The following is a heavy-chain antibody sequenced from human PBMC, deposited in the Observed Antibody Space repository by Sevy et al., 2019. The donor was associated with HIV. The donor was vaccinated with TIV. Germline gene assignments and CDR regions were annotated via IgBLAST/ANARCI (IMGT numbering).Heavy chain of an antibody. J-gene: IGHJ4*02. D-gene: IGHD3-22*01. Sequence: GGSLRLSCEASGFTFNSYAMNWVRQAPGKGLEWVAGISGNGDSAYYAGSGKGRFTISRDNSKNTVYLEMNRVRAEDTAIFFCARSSLIYSDSDYSFLSTFTFDSWGQGTLVTVSS. V-gene: IGHV3-23*01. CDR3: ARSSLIYSDSDYSFLSTFTFDS. CDR2: ISGNGDSA. CDR1: GFTFNSYA.